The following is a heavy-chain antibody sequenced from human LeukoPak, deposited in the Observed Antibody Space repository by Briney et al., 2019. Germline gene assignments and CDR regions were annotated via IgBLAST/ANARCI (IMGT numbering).Heavy chain of an antibody. Sequence: GGSLRLSCAASGFTFSSYAMHWVRQAPGKGLEWVAVISYDGSNKYYADSVKGRFTISRDNSKNTLYLQMNSLRAEDTAVYYCAKGLLPYILTGYDDYFDYWGQGTLVTVSS. CDR2: ISYDGSNK. J-gene: IGHJ4*02. V-gene: IGHV3-30*18. CDR1: GFTFSSYA. D-gene: IGHD3-9*01. CDR3: AKGLLPYILTGYDDYFDY.